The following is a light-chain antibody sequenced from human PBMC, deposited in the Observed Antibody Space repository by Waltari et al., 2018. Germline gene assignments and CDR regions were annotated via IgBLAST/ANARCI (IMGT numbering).Light chain of an antibody. CDR3: AAWDDSLSGVV. V-gene: IGLV1-47*01. J-gene: IGLJ2*01. CDR1: SSNIGSNY. Sequence: QSVLTQPPSASGTPGQRVTSPCSGSSSNIGSNYVYWYQQLPGTAPKLLIYRNNQRPSGPPVRFSGSKSGTSASLAISGLRSEDEADYYCAAWDDSLSGVVFGGGTKLTVL. CDR2: RNN.